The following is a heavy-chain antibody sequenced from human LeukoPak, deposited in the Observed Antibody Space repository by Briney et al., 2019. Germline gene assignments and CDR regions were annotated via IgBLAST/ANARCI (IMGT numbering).Heavy chain of an antibody. CDR1: GFTFSSYS. V-gene: IGHV3-30*18. CDR2: ISYDGSNK. J-gene: IGHJ4*02. CDR3: AKGLAAHGLRAWDY. D-gene: IGHD6-25*01. Sequence: GGSLRLSCAASGFTFSSYSMNWVRQAPGKGLEWVAVISYDGSNKYYADSVKGRFTISRDNSKNTLYLQMNGLRAEDTAVYYCAKGLAAHGLRAWDYWGQGTLVTVSS.